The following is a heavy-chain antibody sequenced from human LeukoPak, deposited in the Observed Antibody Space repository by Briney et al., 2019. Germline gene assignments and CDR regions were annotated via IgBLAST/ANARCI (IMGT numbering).Heavy chain of an antibody. D-gene: IGHD2-2*01. CDR2: IKEDGSEK. J-gene: IGHJ4*02. Sequence: TSETLSLTCAVYGGSFSGYYWSWVRQAPGKGLEWVANIKEDGSEKYYVDSVKGRFTISRDNAKNSLYLQMSSLRDEDTAVYYCARGRRDTQYQVFDYWGQGTLVTVSS. CDR1: GGSFSGYY. V-gene: IGHV3-7*01. CDR3: ARGRRDTQYQVFDY.